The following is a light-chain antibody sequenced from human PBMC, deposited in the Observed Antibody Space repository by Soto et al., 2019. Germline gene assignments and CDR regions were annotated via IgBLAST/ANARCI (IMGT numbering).Light chain of an antibody. J-gene: IGLJ1*01. Sequence: QSALTQPASVSGSPGQSITLSCTGSSSDIGTYTSVSWFQQYPDKAPQLIIYDVGHRPSGVSSRFSGSKSGNTASLTIAGLQAEDEADYYCSSLTLRNTFVFGGGTKVTVL. CDR2: DVG. CDR3: SSLTLRNTFV. CDR1: SSDIGTYTS. V-gene: IGLV2-14*01.